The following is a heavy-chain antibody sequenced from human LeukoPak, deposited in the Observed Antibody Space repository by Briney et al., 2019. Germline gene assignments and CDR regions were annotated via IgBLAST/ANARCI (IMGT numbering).Heavy chain of an antibody. CDR1: GFTFSSYG. V-gene: IGHV3-33*01. CDR2: IWYDGSNK. Sequence: GGSLRLSCAASGFTFSSYGMDWVRQAPGKGLEWVAVIWYDGSNKYYADSVKGRFTISRDNSKNTLYLQMNSLRAEDTAVYYCARAGDYYSTGDYWGRGTLVTVSS. J-gene: IGHJ4*02. CDR3: ARAGDYYSTGDY. D-gene: IGHD3-22*01.